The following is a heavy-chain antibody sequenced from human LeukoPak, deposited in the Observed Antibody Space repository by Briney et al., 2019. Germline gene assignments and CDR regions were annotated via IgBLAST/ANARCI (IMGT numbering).Heavy chain of an antibody. J-gene: IGHJ5*02. V-gene: IGHV5-51*01. Sequence: GESLKISCKGSGCKFSNYWIGWVRQMPGGGLEWMGTTYPDDSDTRYSPSFRGQVTMSADRSINTAYLQWRSLKASDSAMYYCARHEDPISSWYESWGQGTLVTVSS. D-gene: IGHD6-13*01. CDR1: GCKFSNYW. CDR2: TYPDDSDT. CDR3: ARHEDPISSWYES.